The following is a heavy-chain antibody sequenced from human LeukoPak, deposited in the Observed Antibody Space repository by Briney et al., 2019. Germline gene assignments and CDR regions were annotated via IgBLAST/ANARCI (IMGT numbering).Heavy chain of an antibody. D-gene: IGHD4-17*01. Sequence: SVKVSCKASGGTFSSYAISWVRQAPGQGLEWMGGIIPIFGTANYAQKFQGRVTITADESTSTAYMELSSLRSEDTAVYYCAIYDYGDYVYGYFQHWGQGTLVTVSS. CDR2: IIPIFGTA. V-gene: IGHV1-69*13. CDR1: GGTFSSYA. J-gene: IGHJ1*01. CDR3: AIYDYGDYVYGYFQH.